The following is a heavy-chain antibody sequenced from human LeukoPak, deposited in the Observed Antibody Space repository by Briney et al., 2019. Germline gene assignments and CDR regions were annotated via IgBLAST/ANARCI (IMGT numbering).Heavy chain of an antibody. D-gene: IGHD4-17*01. J-gene: IGHJ5*02. CDR2: INQDGSDK. V-gene: IGHV3-7*01. CDR3: ARDLRGLVSWFDP. CDR1: GFTFSTYW. Sequence: GGSLRLSCVASGFTFSTYWMPWVRQAPGKCLEWVANINQDGSDKYYADSVKGRFTVSRDNAKNSLYLQMNSLRAEDTAVYYCARDLRGLVSWFDPWGQGTLVTVSS.